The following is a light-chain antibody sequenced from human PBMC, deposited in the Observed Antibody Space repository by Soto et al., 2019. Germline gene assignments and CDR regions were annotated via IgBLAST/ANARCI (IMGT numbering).Light chain of an antibody. CDR1: SSDIGGYNS. CDR2: DVT. J-gene: IGLJ1*01. Sequence: QSVLTQSPSASGSPGQSVTISCTGTSSDIGGYNSVSWYQQHPGKAPKVMIYDVTKRPSGVPDRFSGSKSGNTASLTVSALQAEDEADYYCSSFKAGNNLVFGTGTKVTVL. CDR3: SSFKAGNNLV. V-gene: IGLV2-8*01.